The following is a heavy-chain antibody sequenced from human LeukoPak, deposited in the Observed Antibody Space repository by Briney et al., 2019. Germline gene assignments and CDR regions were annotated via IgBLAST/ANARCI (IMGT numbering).Heavy chain of an antibody. CDR2: IYYSGST. J-gene: IGHJ5*02. D-gene: IGHD2-2*02. V-gene: IGHV4-59*01. CDR3: ARLYCSSTSCYMGGNWFDP. CDR1: GGSISSYY. Sequence: SETLSLTCTVSGGSISSYYWSWIRQPPGKGLEWSGYIYYSGSTNYNPSLKSRVTISVDTSKNQFSLKLSSVTAADTAVYYCARLYCSSTSCYMGGNWFDPWGQGTLVTVSS.